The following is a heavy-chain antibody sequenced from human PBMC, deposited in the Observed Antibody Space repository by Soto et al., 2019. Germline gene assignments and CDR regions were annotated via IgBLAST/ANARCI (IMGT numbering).Heavy chain of an antibody. Sequence: XTLSLPCAVFGGSFSGHDWSWIRQPPGKGLEWIGEINHSRNTKYIPSLKSRVTISVDTSKNQFSLKLTSVAAADTAMYYCATRYCTPTTCPRAHWGQGTLATVSS. J-gene: IGHJ4*02. D-gene: IGHD2-8*01. CDR3: ATRYCTPTTCPRAH. CDR1: GGSFSGHD. V-gene: IGHV4-34*01. CDR2: INHSRNT.